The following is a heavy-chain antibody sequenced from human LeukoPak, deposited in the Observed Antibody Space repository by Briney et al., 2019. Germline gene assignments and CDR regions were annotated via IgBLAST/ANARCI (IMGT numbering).Heavy chain of an antibody. CDR1: GGSISSRSYY. Sequence: SETLSFSSTPSGGSISSRSYYWGWIRQPPVKWLECIDTIHYRSTTFYNPSLKSRVTISVDTSKIQFSLKLSSVTASDTAVYYCASLGGYCSSVICYQYFDLWGRGTLVTVSS. J-gene: IGHJ2*01. V-gene: IGHV4-39*01. D-gene: IGHD2-2*01. CDR3: ASLGGYCSSVICYQYFDL. CDR2: IHYRSTT.